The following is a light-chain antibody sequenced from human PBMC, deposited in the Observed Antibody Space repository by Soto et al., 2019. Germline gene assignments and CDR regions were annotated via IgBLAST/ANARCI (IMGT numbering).Light chain of an antibody. CDR2: AAS. CDR1: QIISTY. V-gene: IGKV1-39*01. CDR3: QQTYSTPLT. Sequence: DIQMTQSPSSLSASVGDRVTITCRASQIISTYLNWYQQNPGKAPKLLIYAASSLQSGVPSRFSGSGAGTGFTLTISSLQPEAVATYYCQQTYSTPLTVGPGTKVDIK. J-gene: IGKJ3*01.